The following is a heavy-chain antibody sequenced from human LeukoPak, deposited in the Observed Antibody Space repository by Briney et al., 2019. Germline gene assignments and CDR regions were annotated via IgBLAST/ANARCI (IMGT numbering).Heavy chain of an antibody. CDR2: MYHTGST. CDR3: ARVSSAAAGPLQKGIWDYYYYYMDV. CDR1: GYSISGGYY. Sequence: PSETLSLTCSVSGYSISGGYYWGWIRQPPGKGLEWIGSMYHTGSTYYNPSLKSRVTISVDTSKNQFSLKLSSVTAADTAVYYCARVSSAAAGPLQKGIWDYYYYYMDVWGKGTTVTVSS. D-gene: IGHD6-13*01. V-gene: IGHV4-38-2*02. J-gene: IGHJ6*03.